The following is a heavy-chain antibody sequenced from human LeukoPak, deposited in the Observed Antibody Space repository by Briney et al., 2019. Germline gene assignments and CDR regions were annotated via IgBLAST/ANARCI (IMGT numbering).Heavy chain of an antibody. Sequence: SETLSLTCTVSGGSISSYYWSWIRQPSGKGLEWIGYIYYSGSTNYNPSLKSRVTISVDTSKNQFSLKLSSVTAADTAVYYCARESVDTAMVIFDYWGQGTLVTVSS. CDR1: GGSISSYY. CDR3: ARESVDTAMVIFDY. CDR2: IYYSGST. V-gene: IGHV4-59*12. D-gene: IGHD5-18*01. J-gene: IGHJ4*02.